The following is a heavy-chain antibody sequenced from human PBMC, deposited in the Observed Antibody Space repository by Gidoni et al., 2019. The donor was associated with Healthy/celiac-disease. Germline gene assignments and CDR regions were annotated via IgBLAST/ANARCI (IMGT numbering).Heavy chain of an antibody. CDR1: GYTFTSYG. CDR3: ARDPVGITIFGVVITYGMDV. Sequence: QVQLVQSGAEVKKPGASVKVSCKASGYTFTSYGISWVRQAPGPGLEWMGWISAYNGNTNYAQKLQGRVTMTTDTSTSTAYMELRSLRSDDTAVYYCARDPVGITIFGVVITYGMDVWGQGTTVTVSS. J-gene: IGHJ6*02. CDR2: ISAYNGNT. V-gene: IGHV1-18*04. D-gene: IGHD3-3*01.